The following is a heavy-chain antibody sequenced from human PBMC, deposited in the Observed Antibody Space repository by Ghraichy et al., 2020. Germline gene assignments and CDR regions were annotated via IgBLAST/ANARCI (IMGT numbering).Heavy chain of an antibody. J-gene: IGHJ6*02. CDR3: AREYYDFWSGYSEEDYYYYGMDV. V-gene: IGHV4-4*07. D-gene: IGHD3-3*01. CDR1: GGSISSYY. CDR2: IYTSGST. Sequence: SQTLSLTCTVSGGSISSYYWSWIRQPAGKGLEWIGRIYTSGSTNYNPSLKSRVTMSVDTSKNQFSLKLSSVTAADTAVYYCAREYYDFWSGYSEEDYYYYGMDVWGQGTTVTVSS.